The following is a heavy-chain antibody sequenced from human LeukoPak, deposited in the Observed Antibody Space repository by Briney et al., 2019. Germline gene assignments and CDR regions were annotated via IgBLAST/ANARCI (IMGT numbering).Heavy chain of an antibody. Sequence: GASVKVSCKVSGYTLTELSMHWVRQAPGKGLEWMGGFDPEDGETIYAQKFLGRVTMTEDTSTDTAYMELSSLRSEDTAVYYCATDEAYYYGMDVWGQGTTVTVSS. CDR3: ATDEAYYYGMDV. CDR1: GYTLTELS. CDR2: FDPEDGET. V-gene: IGHV1-24*01. J-gene: IGHJ6*02.